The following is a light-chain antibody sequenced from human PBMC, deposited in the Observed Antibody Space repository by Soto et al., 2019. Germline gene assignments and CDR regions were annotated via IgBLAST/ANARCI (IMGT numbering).Light chain of an antibody. Sequence: IQMTQSPSSLSASVGDRFTITCPASQGINNYLAWYQQKPGKVPKLLIYAASTLQSGVPSRFSGSGSGTDFTLTISSPQCKEVATHYCQTYNGGRLTFGQGTRLEIK. CDR2: AAS. J-gene: IGKJ5*01. CDR1: QGINNY. V-gene: IGKV1-27*01. CDR3: QTYNGGRLT.